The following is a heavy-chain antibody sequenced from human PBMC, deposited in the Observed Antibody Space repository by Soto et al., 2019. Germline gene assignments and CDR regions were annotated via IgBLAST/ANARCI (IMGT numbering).Heavy chain of an antibody. Sequence: SETLSLTCSVSGGSINSYWWSWIRQPAGKGLEWIGRVYSSGTTDYNPSLNSRATMSVETSKNQFSLKLSSVTAADTAVHYCARDIGSYAYGEGYWGQGTQVTVSS. D-gene: IGHD3-10*01. CDR3: ARDIGSYAYGEGY. CDR1: GGSINSYW. V-gene: IGHV4-4*07. CDR2: VYSSGTT. J-gene: IGHJ4*02.